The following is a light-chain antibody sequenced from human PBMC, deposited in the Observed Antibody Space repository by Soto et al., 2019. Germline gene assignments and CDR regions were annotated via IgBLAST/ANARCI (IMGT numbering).Light chain of an antibody. J-gene: IGKJ5*01. CDR1: QTINNN. Sequence: VMTQAPATLSVSPGERATLSCRASQTINNNVAWYQLKDGQVPRLVIYGASTRATDIPARFSGSGSGTEFTLTISSLQSEDFATYYCLQHNSYPSITFGQGTRLEIK. CDR2: GAS. V-gene: IGKV3-15*01. CDR3: LQHNSYPSIT.